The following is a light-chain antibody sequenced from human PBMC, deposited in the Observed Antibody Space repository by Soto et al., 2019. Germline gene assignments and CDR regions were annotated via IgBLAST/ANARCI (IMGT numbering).Light chain of an antibody. CDR3: QQYYKGPRT. Sequence: EIVMTQSPATLSVSPGERATLSCRASQSVSNNLAWYQQKPGQAPRLLIYGASTRATGIPARFSGSGSATEFTLTISSLQSEDFAVYYCQQYYKGPRTFGQGTKVEIK. CDR1: QSVSNN. J-gene: IGKJ1*01. CDR2: GAS. V-gene: IGKV3-15*01.